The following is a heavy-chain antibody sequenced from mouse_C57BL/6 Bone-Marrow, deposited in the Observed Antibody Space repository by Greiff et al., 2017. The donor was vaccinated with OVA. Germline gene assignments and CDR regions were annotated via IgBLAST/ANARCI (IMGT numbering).Heavy chain of an antibody. J-gene: IGHJ4*01. V-gene: IGHV3-6*01. CDR2: ISYDGSN. Sequence: EVQLQESGPGLVKPSQSLSLTCSVTGYSITSGYYWNWIRQFPGNKLEWMGYISYDGSNNYNPSLKNRISITRDTSKTQFFLKLNSVTTEDTATEYCARGTIRWPGAMDYWGQGTSVTVSS. CDR3: ARGTIRWPGAMDY. CDR1: GYSITSGYY. D-gene: IGHD2-12*01.